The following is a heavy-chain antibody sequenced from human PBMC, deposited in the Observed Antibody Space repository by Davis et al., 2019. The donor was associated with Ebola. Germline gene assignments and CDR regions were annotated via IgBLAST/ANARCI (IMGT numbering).Heavy chain of an antibody. V-gene: IGHV6-1*01. Sequence: PSETLSLTCAISGDSVSSNSAAWNWIRQSPSRGLEWLGRTYYRSKWYNDYAVSVKSRITINPDTSKNQFSLQLNSVTPEDTAVYYCAREVYDSRDYYYGMDVWGQGTTVTVSS. D-gene: IGHD5/OR15-5a*01. J-gene: IGHJ6*02. CDR2: TYYRSKWYN. CDR1: GDSVSSNSAA. CDR3: AREVYDSRDYYYGMDV.